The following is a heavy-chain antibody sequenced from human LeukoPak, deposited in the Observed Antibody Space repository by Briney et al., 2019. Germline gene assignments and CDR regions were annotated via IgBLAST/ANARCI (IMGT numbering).Heavy chain of an antibody. V-gene: IGHV3-7*01. Sequence: PGGSLRLSCAASGFTFSTYWMTWVRQAPGKGLEWVANIKEDGSEKYYADSVKGRFTISRDNAKNSLYLQMNTLRAEDTAVCYCARDPAAENWFDPWGQGTLVTVSS. CDR3: ARDPAAENWFDP. CDR1: GFTFSTYW. CDR2: IKEDGSEK. D-gene: IGHD6-13*01. J-gene: IGHJ5*02.